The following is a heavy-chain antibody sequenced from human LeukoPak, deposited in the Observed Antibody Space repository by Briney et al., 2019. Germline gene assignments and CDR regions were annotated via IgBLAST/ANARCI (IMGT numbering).Heavy chain of an antibody. CDR3: ARVDIAVAGPDY. J-gene: IGHJ4*02. D-gene: IGHD6-19*01. Sequence: GGSLRLSCAASGFTFSGHWMTWVRQAPGKGLEWVSSISSSSSYIYYADSVKGRFTISRDNAKNSLYLQMNSLRAEDTAVYYCARVDIAVAGPDYWGQGTLVTVSS. CDR1: GFTFSGHW. V-gene: IGHV3-21*01. CDR2: ISSSSSYI.